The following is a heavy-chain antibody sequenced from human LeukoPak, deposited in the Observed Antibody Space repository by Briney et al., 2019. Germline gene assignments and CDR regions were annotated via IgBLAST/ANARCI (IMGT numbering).Heavy chain of an antibody. V-gene: IGHV5-51*01. CDR1: AYSFTNYW. Sequence: GESLKISCKGSAYSFTNYWIGCVRRMPAKGVEWMVIIYPGVSDTRYSPSFQGQVTISADRSISTAYLQWSSLTASDTTIYYCARQSPHGGGAGCWNYWGQGTLVTVSS. D-gene: IGHD2-21*01. J-gene: IGHJ4*02. CDR2: IYPGVSDT. CDR3: ARQSPHGGGAGCWNY.